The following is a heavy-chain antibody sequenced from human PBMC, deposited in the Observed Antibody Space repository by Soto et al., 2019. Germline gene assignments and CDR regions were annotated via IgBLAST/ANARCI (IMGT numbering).Heavy chain of an antibody. CDR1: GGSISSSSYY. V-gene: IGHV4-39*01. Sequence: PSETLSLTCTVSGGSISSSSYYWVWIRQPPGKGLEWIGSIYYSGSTYYNPSLKSRVTISVDTSKNQFSLKLSSVTAADTAVYYCARLVYSSGWGGFNWFDPWGQGTLVTVSS. J-gene: IGHJ5*02. CDR2: IYYSGST. CDR3: ARLVYSSGWGGFNWFDP. D-gene: IGHD6-19*01.